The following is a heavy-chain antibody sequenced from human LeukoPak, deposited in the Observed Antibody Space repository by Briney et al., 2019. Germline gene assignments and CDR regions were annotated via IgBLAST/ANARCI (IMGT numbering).Heavy chain of an antibody. J-gene: IGHJ4*02. V-gene: IGHV3-30*04. Sequence: GGSLRLSCAPSGFTFDDFARHWVRQAPGKGLEWVALISYDGGNKNYADSVKGRFTISRDNSKNTLYLHMNSLRPEDTAVYYCARDPPFSSGWSQNHFDYWGQGTLVTVSS. CDR1: GFTFDDFA. CDR2: ISYDGGNK. D-gene: IGHD6-19*01. CDR3: ARDPPFSSGWSQNHFDY.